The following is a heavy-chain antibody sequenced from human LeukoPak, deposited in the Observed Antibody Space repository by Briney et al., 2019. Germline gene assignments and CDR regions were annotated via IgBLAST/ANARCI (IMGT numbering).Heavy chain of an antibody. CDR1: GFTFSSYN. J-gene: IGHJ4*02. D-gene: IGHD5-24*01. V-gene: IGHV3-53*01. CDR3: ARVSREMATIDY. CDR2: IYSGGST. Sequence: GGSLRLSCAASGFTFSSYNMNWVRQAPGKGLEWVSVIYSGGSTYYADSVKGRFTISRDNSKNTLYLQMNSLRAEDTAVYYCARVSREMATIDYWGQGTLVTVSS.